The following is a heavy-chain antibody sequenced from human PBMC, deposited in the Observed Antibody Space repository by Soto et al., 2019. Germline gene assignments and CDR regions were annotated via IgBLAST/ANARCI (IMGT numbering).Heavy chain of an antibody. CDR2: IIPIFGTA. CDR3: ARANGDPLTSYYYYGMDV. Sequence: QVQLVQSGAEVKKPGSSVKVSCKASGGTFSSYAISWVRQAPGQGLEWMGGIIPIFGTANYAQKFQGRVTITADESTSTAYMELSSLRSEDTAVYYCARANGDPLTSYYYYGMDVWGQGTTVTVSS. V-gene: IGHV1-69*01. D-gene: IGHD4-17*01. CDR1: GGTFSSYA. J-gene: IGHJ6*02.